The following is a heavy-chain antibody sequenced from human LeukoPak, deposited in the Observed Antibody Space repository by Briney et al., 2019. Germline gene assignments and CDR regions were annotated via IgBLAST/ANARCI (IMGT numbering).Heavy chain of an antibody. J-gene: IGHJ4*02. CDR1: GFTFSSYG. D-gene: IGHD6-19*01. CDR3: AKDRIAVIFDY. CDR2: ISYDGSNK. Sequence: QSGGSLRLSCAASGFTFSSYGMHWVRQAPGKGLEWVAVISYDGSNKYYADSVKGRFTISRDNSKNTLYLQMNSLRAEDTAVYYCAKDRIAVIFDYWGQGTLVTVSS. V-gene: IGHV3-30*18.